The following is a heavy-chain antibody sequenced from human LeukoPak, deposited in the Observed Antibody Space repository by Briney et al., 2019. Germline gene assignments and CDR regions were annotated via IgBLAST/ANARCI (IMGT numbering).Heavy chain of an antibody. J-gene: IGHJ4*02. D-gene: IGHD4-17*01. V-gene: IGHV3-7*03. CDR3: ARKYGLFDY. CDR1: GFTFTSYW. Sequence: GGSLRLSRAASGFTFTSYWMSWVRQAPGMGLEWVANIKQDGSEKYYVDSVKGRFTISRDNAKNSLYLQMNSLRAEDTAVYYCARKYGLFDYWGQGTLVTVSS. CDR2: IKQDGSEK.